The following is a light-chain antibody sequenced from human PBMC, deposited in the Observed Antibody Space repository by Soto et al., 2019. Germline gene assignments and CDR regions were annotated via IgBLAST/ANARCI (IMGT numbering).Light chain of an antibody. CDR1: QSVGVF. CDR2: DAS. Sequence: EIVLTQFPATLSLSPGESATLSCRASQSVGVFLAWYQQKSGQTPRLLIYDASNRAPGIPARFSGSGSGTDFTLPISTREPEDFAVYYCQHRNDWLGTFGPGTKVDIK. V-gene: IGKV3-11*01. CDR3: QHRNDWLGT. J-gene: IGKJ3*01.